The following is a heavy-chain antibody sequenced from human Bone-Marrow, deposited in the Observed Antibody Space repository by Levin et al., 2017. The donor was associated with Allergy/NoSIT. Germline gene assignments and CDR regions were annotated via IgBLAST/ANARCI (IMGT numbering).Heavy chain of an antibody. CDR2: INHSGTT. V-gene: IGHV4-59*02. J-gene: IGHJ4*02. Sequence: NSSETLSLTCTVSGGSVSYFFWNWFRQLPGKGLEWIGYINHSGTTNYNPSLKSRVTISSDTSKNQFSLRLTSVTAADTAVYYCTQGSGWLVDYWGQGALVTVSS. CDR1: GGSVSYFF. D-gene: IGHD6-19*01. CDR3: TQGSGWLVDY.